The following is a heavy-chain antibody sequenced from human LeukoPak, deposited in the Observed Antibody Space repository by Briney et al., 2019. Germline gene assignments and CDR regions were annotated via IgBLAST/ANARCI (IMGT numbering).Heavy chain of an antibody. Sequence: PGGALRLSRVPSLFTFSSYIMYWVRQAPGKGLEGVSSICSSSSYIYYADSVKGRFTISKKNTKKRLYLQRNGRRGEDTAVFYCGRSRGVRYNWFDAWGQGTLVTVSS. D-gene: IGHD3-22*01. CDR1: LFTFSSYI. CDR3: GRSRGVRYNWFDA. CDR2: ICSSSSYI. J-gene: IGHJ5*02. V-gene: IGHV3-21*01.